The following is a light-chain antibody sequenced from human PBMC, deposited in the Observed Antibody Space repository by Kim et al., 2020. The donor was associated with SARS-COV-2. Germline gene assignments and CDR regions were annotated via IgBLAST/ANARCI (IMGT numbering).Light chain of an antibody. V-gene: IGKV1-33*01. CDR1: QDIRKY. CDR3: QQYENLYT. Sequence: DIQMTQSPSSLSASVTDRVTITCQASQDIRKYLNWYQQKPGKTPKLLIYDASILGAGVPSRFSGSGSGTNFTLIISNLQAEDTATYYCQQYENLYTFGQGTKLEIK. CDR2: DAS. J-gene: IGKJ2*01.